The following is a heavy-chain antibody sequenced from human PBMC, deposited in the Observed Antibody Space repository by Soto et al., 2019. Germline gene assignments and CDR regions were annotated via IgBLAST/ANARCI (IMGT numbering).Heavy chain of an antibody. CDR3: ARGYYGDYALDY. D-gene: IGHD4-17*01. CDR2: INHSGST. Sequence: SETLSLTCAVYGGSFSGYYWSWIRQPPGKGLEWIGEINHSGSTNYNPSLKSRVTISVDTSKNQFSLKLSSVTAADTAVYHCARGYYGDYALDYWGQGTLVTVSS. V-gene: IGHV4-34*01. J-gene: IGHJ4*02. CDR1: GGSFSGYY.